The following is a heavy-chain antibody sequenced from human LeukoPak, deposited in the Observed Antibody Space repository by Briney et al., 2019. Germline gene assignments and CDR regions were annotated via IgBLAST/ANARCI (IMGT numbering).Heavy chain of an antibody. CDR2: ISWNSGSI. D-gene: IGHD5-24*01. Sequence: GGSLRLSCAASGFTFDDYAMHWVRQAPGKGLEWVSGISWNSGSIGYADSVKGRFTISRDNAKNSLYLQMNSLRAEDTALYYCATLRDGYNSHFDYWGQGTQVTVSS. CDR1: GFTFDDYA. CDR3: ATLRDGYNSHFDY. V-gene: IGHV3-9*01. J-gene: IGHJ4*02.